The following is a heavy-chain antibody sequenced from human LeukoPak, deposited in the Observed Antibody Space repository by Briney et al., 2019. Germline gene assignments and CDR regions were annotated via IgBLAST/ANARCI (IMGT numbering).Heavy chain of an antibody. CDR1: GFTVSSNY. V-gene: IGHV3-66*02. D-gene: IGHD3-10*01. CDR2: IYSGGST. J-gene: IGHJ6*02. CDR3: ARGPLSYYGSGSNGMDV. Sequence: GGSLSLSCAASGFTVSSNYMSWVRQAPGKGLEWVSVIYSGGSTYYADSVKGRFTISRDNSKNTLYLQMNSLRAEDTAVYYCARGPLSYYGSGSNGMDVWGQGTTVTVSS.